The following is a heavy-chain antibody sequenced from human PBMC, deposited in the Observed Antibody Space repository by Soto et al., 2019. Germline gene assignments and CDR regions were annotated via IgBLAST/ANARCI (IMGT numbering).Heavy chain of an antibody. D-gene: IGHD2-2*01. V-gene: IGHV1-69*13. CDR2: IIPIFGTA. Sequence: SVNVSCKASGGTFSSYAISWVRQAPGQGLEWMGGIIPIFGTANYAQKFQGRVTITADESTSTAYMELSSLRSEDTAVYYCARDLPAAKHPYYYYGMDVWGQGTTVTVSS. CDR3: ARDLPAAKHPYYYYGMDV. CDR1: GGTFSSYA. J-gene: IGHJ6*02.